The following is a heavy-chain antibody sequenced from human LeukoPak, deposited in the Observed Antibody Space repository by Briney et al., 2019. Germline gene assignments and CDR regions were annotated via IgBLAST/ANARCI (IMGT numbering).Heavy chain of an antibody. V-gene: IGHV1-69*05. J-gene: IGHJ3*02. CDR1: GGTFSSYA. D-gene: IGHD1-26*01. CDR3: ARDLSGSYPLDAFDI. Sequence: SVKVSCKASGGTFSSYAISWVRQAPGQGLEWMGGIIPIFGTANYAQKFQGRVTITTDESTSTAYMELSSLRSEDTAVYYCARDLSGSYPLDAFDIWGQGTMVTVSS. CDR2: IIPIFGTA.